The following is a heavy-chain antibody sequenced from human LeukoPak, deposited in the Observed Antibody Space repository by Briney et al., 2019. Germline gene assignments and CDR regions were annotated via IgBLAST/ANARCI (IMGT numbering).Heavy chain of an antibody. CDR1: GYTFTSYG. J-gene: IGHJ4*02. Sequence: ASVKVSCKASGYTFTSYGISWVRQAPGQGLEWMGWISAYNGNTSYAQKLQGRVTMTTDTSTSTAYMELRSLRSDDTAVYYCARQRITIFGVVNRRYYFDYWGQGTLVTVSS. D-gene: IGHD3-3*01. CDR3: ARQRITIFGVVNRRYYFDY. V-gene: IGHV1-18*01. CDR2: ISAYNGNT.